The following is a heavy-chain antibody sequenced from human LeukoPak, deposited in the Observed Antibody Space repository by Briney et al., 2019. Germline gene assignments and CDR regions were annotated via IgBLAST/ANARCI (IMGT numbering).Heavy chain of an antibody. CDR3: ARAHEYGDLLIDY. Sequence: ASVKVSCKASGYTFTGYYMHWVRQAPAQGLEWMGWINPHSGGTNYAQKFQGRVTMTRDTSISTAYMDLSRLRSDDTAVYYCARAHEYGDLLIDYWGQGTLVTVSS. D-gene: IGHD4-17*01. V-gene: IGHV1-2*02. CDR2: INPHSGGT. CDR1: GYTFTGYY. J-gene: IGHJ4*02.